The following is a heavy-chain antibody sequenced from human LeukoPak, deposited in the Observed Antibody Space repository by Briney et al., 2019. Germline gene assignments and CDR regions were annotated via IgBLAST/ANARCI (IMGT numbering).Heavy chain of an antibody. CDR3: ARDWSGYCSGGSCPYYFDF. D-gene: IGHD2-15*01. V-gene: IGHV1-18*04. CDR1: GYTFTSYG. J-gene: IGHJ4*02. Sequence: GASVKVSCKASGYTFTSYGISWVRQAPGQGLEWMGGISIYNGNRNYPQKFQGRVTLTTDTSTSTAYMELRSLTSDDTAVYYCARDWSGYCSGGSCPYYFDFWGQGTLVTVSS. CDR2: ISIYNGNR.